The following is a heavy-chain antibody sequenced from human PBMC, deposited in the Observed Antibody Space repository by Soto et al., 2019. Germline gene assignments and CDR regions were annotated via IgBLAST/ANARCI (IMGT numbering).Heavy chain of an antibody. J-gene: IGHJ4*02. CDR3: AREYSNSRYFDY. V-gene: IGHV3-74*01. D-gene: IGHD6-13*01. Sequence: EVQLVESGGGLVQPGGSLGLSCAASGFTFSSSWMHWVRQAPGKGLVWVSRINSDASSISYADSVKGRFPISRDNAKNTLYLKMNSLRAEDTAVYYCAREYSNSRYFDYWGQETLVTVSS. CDR2: INSDASSI. CDR1: GFTFSSSW.